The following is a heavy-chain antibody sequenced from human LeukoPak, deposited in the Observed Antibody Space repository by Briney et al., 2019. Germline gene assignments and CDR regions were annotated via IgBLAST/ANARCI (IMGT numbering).Heavy chain of an antibody. CDR3: ARVIVPAVDWFDP. CDR2: INPNSGGT. Sequence: ASVKVSCKASGYTFTVYYMHWVRQAPGQGLEWMGWINPNSGGTNYAQKFQGRVTMTRDTSISTAYMELSRLRSDDTAVYYCARVIVPAVDWFDPWGQGTLVTVSS. D-gene: IGHD2-2*01. CDR1: GYTFTVYY. J-gene: IGHJ5*02. V-gene: IGHV1-2*02.